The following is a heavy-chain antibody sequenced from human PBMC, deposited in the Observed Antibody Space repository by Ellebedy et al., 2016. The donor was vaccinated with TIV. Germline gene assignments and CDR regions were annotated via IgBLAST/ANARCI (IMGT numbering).Heavy chain of an antibody. V-gene: IGHV3-23*01. Sequence: GESLKISXAASGFTFSSYAMGWVRQAPGKGLEWVSAISGSGGSTYYADSVKGRFTISRDNSKNTLYLQMNSLRAEDTAVYYCAKGGQWLPYYSDYWGQGTLVTVSS. J-gene: IGHJ4*02. CDR2: ISGSGGST. CDR3: AKGGQWLPYYSDY. CDR1: GFTFSSYA. D-gene: IGHD5-12*01.